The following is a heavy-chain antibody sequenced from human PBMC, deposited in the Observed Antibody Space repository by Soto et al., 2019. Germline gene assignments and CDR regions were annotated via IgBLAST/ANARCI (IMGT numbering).Heavy chain of an antibody. V-gene: IGHV4-31*03. CDR3: ARGGPDFVWGSYRYGPTDY. CDR2: IYYSGST. D-gene: IGHD3-16*02. CDR1: GGSISSGGYY. J-gene: IGHJ4*02. Sequence: QVQLQESGPGLVKPSQTLSLTCTVSGGSISSGGYYWSWIRQHPGKGLEWIGYIYYSGSTYSNPSLMSRVTISVDTSKNQFSRKLSSVTAADTAVYYCARGGPDFVWGSYRYGPTDYWGQGTLVTVSS.